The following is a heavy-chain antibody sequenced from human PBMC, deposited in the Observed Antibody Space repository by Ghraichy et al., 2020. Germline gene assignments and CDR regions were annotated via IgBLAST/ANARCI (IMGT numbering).Heavy chain of an antibody. CDR3: AKDRPARLYRSYSYYRMDV. CDR1: GYTFTGYY. V-gene: IGHV1-2*02. CDR2: INPNTGDT. Sequence: ATVKVSCKASGYTFTGYYMHWVRQAPGQGLEWMGWINPNTGDTNYAQKFQGRVTMTRDTTMSTAYMELTSLRSDDTAVYSCAKDRPARLYRSYSYYRMDVWATGTTVTAS. J-gene: IGHJ6*04. D-gene: IGHD6-6*01.